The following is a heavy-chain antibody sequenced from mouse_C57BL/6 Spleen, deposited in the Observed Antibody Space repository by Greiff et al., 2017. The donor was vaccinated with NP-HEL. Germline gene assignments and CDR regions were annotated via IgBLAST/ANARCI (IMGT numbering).Heavy chain of an antibody. V-gene: IGHV5-4*01. CDR2: ISDGGSYT. D-gene: IGHD1-1*01. CDR3: AREGVEDAMDY. J-gene: IGHJ4*01. CDR1: GFTFSSYA. Sequence: EVQVVESGGGLVKPGGSLKLSCAASGFTFSSYAMSWVRQTPEKRLEWVATISDGGSYTYYPDNVKGRFTISRDNAKNNLYLQMSHLKSEDTAMYYCAREGVEDAMDYWGQGTSVTVSS.